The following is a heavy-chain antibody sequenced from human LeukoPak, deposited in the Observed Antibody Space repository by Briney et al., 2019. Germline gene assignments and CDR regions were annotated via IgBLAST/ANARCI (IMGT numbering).Heavy chain of an antibody. CDR3: ARVLEYSSSRPYYYYYMDV. D-gene: IGHD6-6*01. J-gene: IGHJ6*03. CDR2: INPNSGGT. V-gene: IGHV1-2*06. Sequence: ASVKVPCKASGYTFTGYYMHWVRQAPGQGLEWMGRINPNSGGTNYAQKFQGRVTMTRDTSISTAYMELSRLRSDDTAVYYCARVLEYSSSRPYYYYYMDVWGKGTTVTVSS. CDR1: GYTFTGYY.